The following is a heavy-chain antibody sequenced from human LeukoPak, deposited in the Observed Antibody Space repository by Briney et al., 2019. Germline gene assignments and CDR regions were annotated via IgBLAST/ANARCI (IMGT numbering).Heavy chain of an antibody. J-gene: IGHJ6*02. D-gene: IGHD2-2*01. CDR1: GYTFTSYY. V-gene: IGHV1-46*01. CDR2: INPSGGST. CDR3: ARAGYCSSTSCYRYYGMDV. Sequence: ASVKVSCKASGYTFTSYYMHWVRQAPGQGLEWMGIINPSGGSTSYAQKFQGRVTMTRDTSTSTVYMELSSLRSEDTAVYYCARAGYCSSTSCYRYYGMDVWGQGTTVTVSS.